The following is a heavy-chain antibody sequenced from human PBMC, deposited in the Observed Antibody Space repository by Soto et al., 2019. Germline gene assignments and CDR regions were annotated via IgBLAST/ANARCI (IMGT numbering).Heavy chain of an antibody. D-gene: IGHD1-1*01. CDR2: IYHTGTI. Sequence: SETLRHPYSVSGGSIGRGCYYWCRIRQPPGKGLEWLTSIYHTGTIYITPSLRRRLTISSDTSRNQFSLNLTPVTAADTALYFCARQIVQIGPGFFAFWGQGPSVTGS. CDR1: GGSIGRGCYY. CDR3: ARQIVQIGPGFFAF. J-gene: IGHJ6*02. V-gene: IGHV4-30-4*02.